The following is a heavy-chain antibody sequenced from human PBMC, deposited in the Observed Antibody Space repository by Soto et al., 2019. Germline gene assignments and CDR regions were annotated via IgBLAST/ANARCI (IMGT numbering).Heavy chain of an antibody. CDR3: ARQGCSKHYVYAADV. CDR2: ILPDYADN. D-gene: IGHD3-10*02. CDR1: VSRFTSYG. Sequence: VESLKSSCKASVSRFTSYGIGWVRHTPGKGLEWMGIILPDYADNRYSRSFEGHVTISADRSTNTAFLRLMSLEASDTDTYFCARQGCSKHYVYAADVWGQGTTVTVSS. V-gene: IGHV5-51*01. J-gene: IGHJ6*02.